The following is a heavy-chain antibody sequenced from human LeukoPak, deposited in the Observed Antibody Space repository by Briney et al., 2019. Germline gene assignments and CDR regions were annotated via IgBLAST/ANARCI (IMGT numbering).Heavy chain of an antibody. Sequence: PSETLSLTCTVSGGSISGYYWSWIRQSPGRGLEWIGYIYYSGSTDYNPSLKSRVTISVDTSNNQFSLKLSSVTAADTAIYYCARYLGARSGAARYFDYWGQGTLVSVSS. CDR2: IYYSGST. CDR3: ARYLGARSGAARYFDY. J-gene: IGHJ4*02. CDR1: GGSISGYY. D-gene: IGHD3-16*01. V-gene: IGHV4-59*08.